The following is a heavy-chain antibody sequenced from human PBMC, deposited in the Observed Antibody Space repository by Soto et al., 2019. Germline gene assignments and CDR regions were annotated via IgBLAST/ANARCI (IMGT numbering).Heavy chain of an antibody. CDR2: MNPNSGNT. CDR1: GYTFAGYD. J-gene: IGHJ6*03. V-gene: IGHV1-8*01. CDR3: ARGKETWYDFLSGYSDDDSYYLAV. D-gene: IGHD3-3*01. Sequence: GASVKVSCKAWGYTFAGYDSTWGRQSSGRKIEWMGWMNPNSGNTGYAQKFQGRVTMTRNTSISTAYMELSSLRSEDKAVYYCARGKETWYDFLSGYSDDDSYYLAVWGQGTTLPGS.